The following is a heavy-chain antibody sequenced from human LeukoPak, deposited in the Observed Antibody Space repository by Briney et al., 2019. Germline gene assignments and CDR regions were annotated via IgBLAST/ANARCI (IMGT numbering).Heavy chain of an antibody. CDR2: INHSGST. J-gene: IGHJ5*02. V-gene: IGHV4-34*01. D-gene: IGHD1-26*01. Sequence: SETLSLTCAVYGGSFSGCYWSWIRQPPGKGLEWIGEINHSGSTNYNPSLKSRVTISVDTSKNQFSLKLSSVTAADTAVYYCATSFSGSYYNWFDPWGQGTLVTVSS. CDR3: ATSFSGSYYNWFDP. CDR1: GGSFSGCY.